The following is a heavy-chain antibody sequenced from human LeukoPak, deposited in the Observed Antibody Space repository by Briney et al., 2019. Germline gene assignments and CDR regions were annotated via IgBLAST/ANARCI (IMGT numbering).Heavy chain of an antibody. V-gene: IGHV3-21*01. CDR1: GFTFSSYS. CDR2: ISSSSSCI. Sequence: PGGSLRLSCAASGFTFSSYSMNWVRQAPGKGLEWVSSISSSSSCIYYADSVKGRFTISRDNAKNSLYLQMNSLRAEDTAVYYCARDNRFLEWSSYFDYWGQGTLVTVSS. CDR3: ARDNRFLEWSSYFDY. J-gene: IGHJ4*02. D-gene: IGHD3-3*01.